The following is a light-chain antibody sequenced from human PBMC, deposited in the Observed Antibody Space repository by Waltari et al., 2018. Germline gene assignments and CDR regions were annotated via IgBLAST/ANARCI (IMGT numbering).Light chain of an antibody. CDR1: QSVFFSSNNKNY. Sequence: DIVMTQSPDSLAVSLGERATINCMSSQSVFFSSNNKNYLAWYQRKPGQPPKGLIYWASTRESGVPDRFSGSGSGTDFSLTISSLQAEDVAVYYCQQYYTTPWTFGQGTKVEIK. CDR2: WAS. J-gene: IGKJ1*01. V-gene: IGKV4-1*01. CDR3: QQYYTTPWT.